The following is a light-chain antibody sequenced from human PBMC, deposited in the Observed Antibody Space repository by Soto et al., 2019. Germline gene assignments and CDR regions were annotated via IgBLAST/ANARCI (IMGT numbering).Light chain of an antibody. CDR2: GAS. J-gene: IGKJ2*01. Sequence: EIVLTQTPGTLSLSPGERATLSCRASQSVTSSHLAWYQQKPGQAPRLLIYGASTRATGIPDRFSGSGSDTDFSLTIRRLDPQDFAMYYCLLYFSPDRYTFGQGTKVQIK. CDR1: QSVTSSH. CDR3: LLYFSPDRYT. V-gene: IGKV3-20*01.